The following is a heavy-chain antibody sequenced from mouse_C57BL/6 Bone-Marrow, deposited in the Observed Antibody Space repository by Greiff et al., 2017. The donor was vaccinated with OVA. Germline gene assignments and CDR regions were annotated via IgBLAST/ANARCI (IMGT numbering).Heavy chain of an antibody. CDR1: GYTFTSYT. CDR3: ASRRNWDYYFDY. Sequence: VQLQQSGAELARPGASVKMSCKASGYTFTSYTMHWVKQRPGQGLEWIGYINPSSGYTKYNQKFKDKATLTADKSSSTAYMQLSSLTSEDSAVYYCASRRNWDYYFDYWGQGTTLTVSS. J-gene: IGHJ2*01. CDR2: INPSSGYT. D-gene: IGHD4-1*01. V-gene: IGHV1-4*01.